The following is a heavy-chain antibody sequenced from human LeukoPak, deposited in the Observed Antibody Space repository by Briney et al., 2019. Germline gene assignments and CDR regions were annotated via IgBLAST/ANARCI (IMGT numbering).Heavy chain of an antibody. D-gene: IGHD3-22*01. J-gene: IGHJ4*02. V-gene: IGHV4-34*01. CDR3: ARKFPKNYYDSSGYFDY. CDR2: INHSGST. Sequence: SETLSLTCAVYGGSFSGYYWSWIRQAPGKGLEWIGEINHSGSTNYNPSLKSRVTISVDTSKNQFSLKLSSVTAADTAVYYCARKFPKNYYDSSGYFDYWGQGTLVTVSS. CDR1: GGSFSGYY.